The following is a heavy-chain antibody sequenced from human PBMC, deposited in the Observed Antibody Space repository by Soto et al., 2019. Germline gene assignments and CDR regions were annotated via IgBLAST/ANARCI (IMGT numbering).Heavy chain of an antibody. V-gene: IGHV4-30-4*01. Sequence: QVQLQESGPGLVKPSQTLSLTCTVSGDSISRGDYYWSWIRQPPGKGLEWIGYIYYSGSTYYDPSLQSRATVSVDTSKNQFSLRLNSVTAADTAVYFCARANYHESAGYFYDYWGQGILVTVSS. J-gene: IGHJ4*02. D-gene: IGHD3-22*01. CDR2: IYYSGST. CDR1: GDSISRGDYY. CDR3: ARANYHESAGYFYDY.